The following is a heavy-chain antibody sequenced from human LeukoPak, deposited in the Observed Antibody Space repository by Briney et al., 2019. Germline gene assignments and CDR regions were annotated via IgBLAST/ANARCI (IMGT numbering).Heavy chain of an antibody. D-gene: IGHD3-16*01. CDR3: ARDYSGEWEQVTGWWFDP. V-gene: IGHV1-46*01. J-gene: IGHJ5*02. Sequence: WASVKVSCKASGYTFGTHWMHWVRQAPGQGLEWMGIINPSGDGRLYAQKFQGRVTVTRDMSTRTVYMELSDLRPEDTAVYYCARDYSGEWEQVTGWWFDPWGQGTLVIVSS. CDR2: INPSGDGR. CDR1: GYTFGTHW.